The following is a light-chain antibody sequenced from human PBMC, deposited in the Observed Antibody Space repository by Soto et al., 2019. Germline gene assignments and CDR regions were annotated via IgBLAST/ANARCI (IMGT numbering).Light chain of an antibody. V-gene: IGLV2-14*01. CDR1: TSDFGFYNY. CDR2: EVT. Sequence: LTQPASVSGSPGQSITISCTGTTSDFGFYNYVSWYQHHPGKAPKLLIYEVTNRHSGVSNRSSGSKSGNTASLTISGLQAEDEADYYCSSYTSSTDYVFGTGTKVTVL. J-gene: IGLJ1*01. CDR3: SSYTSSTDYV.